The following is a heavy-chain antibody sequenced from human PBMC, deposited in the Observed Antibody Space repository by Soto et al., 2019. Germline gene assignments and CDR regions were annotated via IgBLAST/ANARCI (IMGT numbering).Heavy chain of an antibody. CDR2: ISWNSGSI. CDR1: GFTFDDYA. CDR3: AKDPVELSGYMDV. J-gene: IGHJ6*03. V-gene: IGHV3-9*01. Sequence: GGSLRLSCAASGFTFDDYAMHWVRQAPGKGLEWVSGISWNSGSIGYADSVKGRFTISRDNAKNSLYLQMNSLRAEDTALYYCAKDPVELSGYMDVWGKGTTVTVSS. D-gene: IGHD1-26*01.